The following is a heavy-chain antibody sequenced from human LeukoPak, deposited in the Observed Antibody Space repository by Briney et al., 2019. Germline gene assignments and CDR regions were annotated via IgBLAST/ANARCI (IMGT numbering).Heavy chain of an antibody. Sequence: PGGSLRLSCVASAFTFSTYSMRWVRHAPGKGLGWVAAISFDGPNKNYADSVEGRFTISRHNSKNTLYLQMNTLRAECTAVYYCARGLRIAVAGNIDYWGQVTLVTVSS. CDR1: AFTFSTYS. J-gene: IGHJ4*02. D-gene: IGHD6-19*01. V-gene: IGHV3-30*04. CDR2: ISFDGPNK. CDR3: ARGLRIAVAGNIDY.